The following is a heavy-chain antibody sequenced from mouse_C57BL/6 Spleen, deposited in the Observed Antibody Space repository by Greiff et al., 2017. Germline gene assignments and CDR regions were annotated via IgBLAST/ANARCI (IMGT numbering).Heavy chain of an antibody. V-gene: IGHV1-76*01. D-gene: IGHD2-4*01. J-gene: IGHJ3*01. CDR1: GYTFTDYY. Sequence: VQLVESGAELVRPGASVKLSCKASGYTFTDYYINWVKQRPGQGLEWIARIYPGSGNTYYNEKFKGKATLTAEKSSSTAYMQLSSLTSEDSAVYFCARGGAFYYDYSWFAYWGQGTLVTVSA. CDR2: IYPGSGNT. CDR3: ARGGAFYYDYSWFAY.